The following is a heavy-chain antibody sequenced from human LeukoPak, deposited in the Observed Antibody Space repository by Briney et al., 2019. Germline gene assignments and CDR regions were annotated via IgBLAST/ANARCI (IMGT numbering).Heavy chain of an antibody. V-gene: IGHV3-53*01. CDR2: IYSGGST. J-gene: IGHJ6*02. D-gene: IGHD4-17*01. Sequence: GGSLRLSCAASGFTVSINYMSWVRQAPGKGLEWVSVIYSGGSTYYADSVKGRFTISRDNSKNTLYLQMNSLRAEDTAVYYCARDTVTTFRFRDYYYYGMDVWGQGTTVTVSS. CDR1: GFTVSINY. CDR3: ARDTVTTFRFRDYYYYGMDV.